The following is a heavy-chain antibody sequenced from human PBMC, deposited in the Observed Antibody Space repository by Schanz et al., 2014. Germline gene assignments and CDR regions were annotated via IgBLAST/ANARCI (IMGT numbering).Heavy chain of an antibody. CDR1: RFTFSTYA. J-gene: IGHJ3*02. CDR2: ISYDGINK. Sequence: QVQLVESGGGVVQPGGSLRLSCAASRFTFSTYAMHWVRQAPGKGLGWLAVISYDGINKYYADSVKGRFTISRGNSKTTLYLQMNSLIAEDTAVYYCAKCIGWYGRCAFDIWGQGTMVTVSS. CDR3: AKCIGWYGRCAFDI. D-gene: IGHD6-19*01. V-gene: IGHV3-30*14.